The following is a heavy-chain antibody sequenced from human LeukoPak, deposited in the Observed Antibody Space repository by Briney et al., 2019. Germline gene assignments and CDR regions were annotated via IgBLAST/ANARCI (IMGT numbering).Heavy chain of an antibody. CDR1: GGSISSSNYY. CDR3: TRSYSSDVSDY. V-gene: IGHV4-39*01. J-gene: IGHJ4*02. Sequence: SETLSLTCAVSGGSISSSNYYWGWIRQPPGKGLEWFGSISYSGTTYYTPSLKSRVTISVDTSKSQFSLKVSSVTAADTAVYYCTRSYSSDVSDYWGQGTLVTVSS. D-gene: IGHD6-25*01. CDR2: ISYSGTT.